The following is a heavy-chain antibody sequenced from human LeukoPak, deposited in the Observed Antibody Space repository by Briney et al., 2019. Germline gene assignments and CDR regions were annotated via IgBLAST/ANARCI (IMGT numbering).Heavy chain of an antibody. V-gene: IGHV3-30*18. CDR3: AKSRLWFGESVVGGGFDY. CDR1: GFTFSNFG. D-gene: IGHD3-10*01. CDR2: ISNDGSNK. J-gene: IGHJ4*02. Sequence: GGSLRPSCAASGFTFSNFGMHWVRQAPGKGLEWVALISNDGSNKYYSDSVKGRFTISRDNSKDTLYLQMNSLRDDDTAVYYCAKSRLWFGESVVGGGFDYWGQGTLVTVSS.